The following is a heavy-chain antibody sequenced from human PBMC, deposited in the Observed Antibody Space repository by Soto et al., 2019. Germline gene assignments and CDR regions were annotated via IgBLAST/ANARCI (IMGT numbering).Heavy chain of an antibody. CDR2: IRHIGST. CDR1: GGSFY. D-gene: IGHD4-17*01. Sequence: QVQLQQWGAGLLKPSETLSLNCAVYGGSFYWTWIRQPPGKGLEWIGEIRHIGSTNYNPSLKSRVSISIARSKSQVSLTVYSVTAADTAVYYCARGGGEYDYAVDVWGQGTTVTVSS. CDR3: ARGGGEYDYAVDV. J-gene: IGHJ6*02. V-gene: IGHV4-34*01.